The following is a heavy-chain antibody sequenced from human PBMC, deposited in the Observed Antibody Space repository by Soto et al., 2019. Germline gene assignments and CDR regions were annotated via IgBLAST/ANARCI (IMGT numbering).Heavy chain of an antibody. V-gene: IGHV1-18*04. Sequence: ASVKVSCKASGYTFSGYSITWVRQAPGQGLEWMGRISGYNGNANYARTLRGRLTLTTDTSTSTAYMELRSLTSDDTAVYYCARDVFCGGAPACPDMDVWGQGTTVTVSS. CDR3: ARDVFCGGAPACPDMDV. CDR2: ISGYNGNA. J-gene: IGHJ6*02. CDR1: GYTFSGYS. D-gene: IGHD2-21*01.